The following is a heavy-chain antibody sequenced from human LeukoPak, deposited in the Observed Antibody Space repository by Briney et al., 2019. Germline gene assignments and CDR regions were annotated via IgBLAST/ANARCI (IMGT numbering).Heavy chain of an antibody. CDR2: IHPRDSDT. CDR3: ARRYCSGSSCYLFDY. CDR1: GYSFTNYW. J-gene: IGHJ4*02. D-gene: IGHD2-15*01. Sequence: GESLKISCKGSGYSFTNYWIGWVRQMPGKGLEWMGTIHPRDSDTRYSPSFQGQVTISADKSISTAYLQWSGLKASDTAMYYCARRYCSGSSCYLFDYWGQGTLVTVPS. V-gene: IGHV5-51*01.